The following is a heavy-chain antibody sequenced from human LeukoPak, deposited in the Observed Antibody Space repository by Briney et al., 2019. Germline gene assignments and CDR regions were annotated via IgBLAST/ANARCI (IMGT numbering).Heavy chain of an antibody. Sequence: ASVKVSRKASGYTFTGYYMHWVRQAPGQGLEWMGRINPNSGGTNYAQKFQGRVTMTRDTSISTAYMELSRLRSDDTAVYYCALSLLGIEYFDYWGQGTLVTVSS. CDR1: GYTFTGYY. CDR2: INPNSGGT. D-gene: IGHD7-27*01. V-gene: IGHV1-2*06. J-gene: IGHJ4*02. CDR3: ALSLLGIEYFDY.